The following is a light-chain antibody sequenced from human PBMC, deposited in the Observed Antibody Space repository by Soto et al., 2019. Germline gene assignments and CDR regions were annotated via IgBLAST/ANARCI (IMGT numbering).Light chain of an antibody. CDR2: GTS. V-gene: IGKV3-20*01. CDR1: QSVNNIY. Sequence: DIVLTQSPGNLSLSPGERASLSCRASQSVNNIYLAWYQQKPGQAHRLLIYGTSSRATGIPDRFSGSGSGTDFTLTISRLEPEDFAVYYCRHYGSSPPMYTFGQGTKLEIK. CDR3: RHYGSSPPMYT. J-gene: IGKJ2*01.